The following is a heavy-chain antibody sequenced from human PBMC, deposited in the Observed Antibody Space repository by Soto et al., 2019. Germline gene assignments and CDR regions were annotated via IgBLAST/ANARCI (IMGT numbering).Heavy chain of an antibody. D-gene: IGHD3-10*01. J-gene: IGHJ6*02. CDR3: ATLXFGELLVSDYYYYGMDV. Sequence: ASVEVSCKDSGYTFTSYDINWVRQATGQGLEWMGWMNPNSGNTGYAQKFQGRVTMTRNTSISTAYMELSSLRSEDTAVYYCATLXFGELLVSDYYYYGMDVWGQGTTVTVSS. V-gene: IGHV1-8*01. CDR1: GYTFTSYD. CDR2: MNPNSGNT.